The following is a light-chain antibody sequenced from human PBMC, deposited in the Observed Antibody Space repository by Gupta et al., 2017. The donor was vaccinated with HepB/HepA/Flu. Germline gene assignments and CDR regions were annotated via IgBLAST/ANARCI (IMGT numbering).Light chain of an antibody. CDR2: ANS. CDR1: SSNIGAGYD. CDR3: QSYDSSLSGSV. J-gene: IGLJ2*01. V-gene: IGLV1-40*01. Sequence: QSVLTPPPSVSGAPGPRVTLSCTGSSSNIGAGYDVTWYQQLPGTAPKLLIYANSNRPSGVPERFSGSKSATSASLAITGLQAEDEADYYYQSYDSSLSGSVFGGGTKLTVL.